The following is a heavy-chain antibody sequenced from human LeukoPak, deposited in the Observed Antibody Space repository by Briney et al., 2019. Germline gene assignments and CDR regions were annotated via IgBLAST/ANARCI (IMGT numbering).Heavy chain of an antibody. CDR2: ISSSGTYI. CDR1: GFNFDGYD. Sequence: GGSLRLSCTASGFNFDGYDMSWVRRVPGKGLEWVSSISSSGTYIYYADSVKGRFTISRDNAKNSLYLQMNSLRAEDTAVYYCSDIDYWGLGTLVTVSS. J-gene: IGHJ4*02. V-gene: IGHV3-21*01. D-gene: IGHD3-9*01. CDR3: SDIDY.